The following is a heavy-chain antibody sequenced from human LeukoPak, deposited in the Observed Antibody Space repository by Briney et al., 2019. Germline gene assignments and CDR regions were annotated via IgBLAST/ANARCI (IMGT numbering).Heavy chain of an antibody. D-gene: IGHD4-23*01. CDR1: DYSISSGYY. Sequence: SETLSLTCTVSDYSISSGYYWGWIRQPPGKGLEWTGSIFQSGHTYYSPSLKSRVTISVDTSKNQFSLKLSSVTAADTAVYYCAREGGDYGGNSQFWYFDLWGRGTLVTVSS. J-gene: IGHJ2*01. V-gene: IGHV4-38-2*02. CDR2: IFQSGHT. CDR3: AREGGDYGGNSQFWYFDL.